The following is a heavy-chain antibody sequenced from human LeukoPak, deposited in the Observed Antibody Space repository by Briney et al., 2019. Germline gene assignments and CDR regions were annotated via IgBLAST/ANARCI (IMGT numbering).Heavy chain of an antibody. D-gene: IGHD6-13*01. CDR1: GGSISSGSYY. CDR3: ARGGYSSSWDYYYYYMDV. Sequence: PSQTLSLTCTVSGGSISSGSYYRSWIRQPAGKGLEWIGRIYTSGSTNYNPSLKSRVTISVDTSKNQFSLKLSSVTAADTAVYYCARGGYSSSWDYYYYYMDVWGKGTTVTVSS. J-gene: IGHJ6*03. V-gene: IGHV4-61*02. CDR2: IYTSGST.